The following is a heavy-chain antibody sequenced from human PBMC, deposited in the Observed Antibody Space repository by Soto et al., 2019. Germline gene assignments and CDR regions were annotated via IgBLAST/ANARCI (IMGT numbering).Heavy chain of an antibody. CDR3: AKGKANTVFGVDTLFDY. CDR1: GFTFSSYA. Sequence: LRLSCAASGFTFSSYAMTWVRHAPVKGLDWVSTISGNGGYTYYSDSVRGRFTISRDNSKKTLYLQMDSLRADDTAVFYCAKGKANTVFGVDTLFDYWGQGTQGTVSS. CDR2: ISGNGGYT. V-gene: IGHV3-23*01. J-gene: IGHJ4*02. D-gene: IGHD3-3*01.